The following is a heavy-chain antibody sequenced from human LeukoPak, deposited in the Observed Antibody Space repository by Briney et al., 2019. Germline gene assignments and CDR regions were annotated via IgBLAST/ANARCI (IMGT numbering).Heavy chain of an antibody. Sequence: GGSLRLSCAASGFTFSNYAMSWVRQAPGKGLEWVSTISGSGSPTHFADSVKGRFTISRDNSKNTLFLQMNSLRAEDTAVYYCAKGYCSSSSCYSYAFDIWGQGTVVTVSS. V-gene: IGHV3-23*01. CDR3: AKGYCSSSSCYSYAFDI. D-gene: IGHD2-2*01. CDR2: ISGSGSPT. CDR1: GFTFSNYA. J-gene: IGHJ3*02.